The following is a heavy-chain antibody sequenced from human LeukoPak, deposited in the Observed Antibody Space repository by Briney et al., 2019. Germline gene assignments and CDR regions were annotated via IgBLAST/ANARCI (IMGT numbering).Heavy chain of an antibody. J-gene: IGHJ4*02. CDR3: ARVLSTGSSGYSFDY. V-gene: IGHV4-34*01. CDR1: GGSFSGYY. D-gene: IGHD3-22*01. CDR2: INHSGST. Sequence: PSETLSLTCAVYGGSFSGYYWSWIRQPPGKGLEWIGEINHSGSTNYNPSLKSRVTISVDTSKNQFSLKLSSVTAADTAVYYCARVLSTGSSGYSFDYWGRGTLVTVSS.